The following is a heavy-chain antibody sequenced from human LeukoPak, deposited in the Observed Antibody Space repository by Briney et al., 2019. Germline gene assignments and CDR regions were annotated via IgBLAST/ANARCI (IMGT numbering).Heavy chain of an antibody. CDR2: IYTSGST. D-gene: IGHD2-2*01. J-gene: IGHJ6*02. Sequence: SETLSLTYTVSGGSISSGSYYWSWIRQPAGKGLEWIGRIYTSGSTNYNRSLKSRVTISVDTSKKQFSLKLSSVTAADTAVYYCARGLMRVPAAMFNRYYYGMDVWGQGTTVTVSS. CDR1: GGSISSGSYY. V-gene: IGHV4-61*02. CDR3: ARGLMRVPAAMFNRYYYGMDV.